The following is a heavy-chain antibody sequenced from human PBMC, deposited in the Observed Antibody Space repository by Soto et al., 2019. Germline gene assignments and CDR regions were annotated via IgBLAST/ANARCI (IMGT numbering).Heavy chain of an antibody. D-gene: IGHD4-17*01. CDR2: IIPILGIA. Sequence: GASVKVSCKASGGTFSSYTISWVRQAPGQGLEWMGRIIPILGIANYAQKFQGRVTITTDKSTSTAYMELSSLRSEDTAVYYCARAPDGDHHYYYYYMDVWGKGTTVTVSS. CDR1: GGTFSSYT. J-gene: IGHJ6*03. V-gene: IGHV1-69*02. CDR3: ARAPDGDHHYYYYYMDV.